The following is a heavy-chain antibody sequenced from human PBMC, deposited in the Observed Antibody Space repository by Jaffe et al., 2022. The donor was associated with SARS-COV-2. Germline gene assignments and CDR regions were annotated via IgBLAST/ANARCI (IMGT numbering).Heavy chain of an antibody. J-gene: IGHJ4*02. V-gene: IGHV3-7*01. CDR2: IKPDGSEK. D-gene: IGHD5-12*01. CDR3: VRMQRSAPVDD. Sequence: EVQLVESGGDLVQPGGSLRLSCAASGFTFSSYWMMWVRQGPGKGLEWVANIKPDGSEKQYVDSMKGRFTISRDNAKNSLYLQMDSLRAEDTAVYYCVRMQRSAPVDDWGQGTLVTVSS. CDR1: GFTFSSYW.